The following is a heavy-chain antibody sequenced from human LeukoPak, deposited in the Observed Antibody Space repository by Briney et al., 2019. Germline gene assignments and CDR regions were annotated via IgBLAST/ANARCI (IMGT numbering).Heavy chain of an antibody. CDR3: ASGYCSSTSCLSHYYYYYGMDV. V-gene: IGHV4-34*01. Sequence: SETLSLTCAVYGGSFSGYYWSCIRQPPGKGLECIGEINHSGSTNYNPSLKSRVTISVDTSKNQFSLKLSSVTAADTAVYYCASGYCSSTSCLSHYYYYYGMDVWGKGTTVTVSS. D-gene: IGHD2-2*01. CDR1: GGSFSGYY. CDR2: INHSGST. J-gene: IGHJ6*04.